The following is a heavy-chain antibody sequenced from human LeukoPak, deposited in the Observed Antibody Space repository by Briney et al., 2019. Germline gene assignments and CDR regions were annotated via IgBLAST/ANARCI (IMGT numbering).Heavy chain of an antibody. CDR2: INHSGST. CDR1: GGSFCGYY. CDR3: ASGNYYDSSGYYFDY. J-gene: IGHJ4*02. D-gene: IGHD3-22*01. Sequence: SETLSLTCAVYGGSFCGYYSSWIRQPPGKGREWIGEINHSGSTNYNPSLKSRVTISVDKSKNQFSVKLSSVSAADTAVYYCASGNYYDSSGYYFDYWGQGTLVTVSS. V-gene: IGHV4-34*01.